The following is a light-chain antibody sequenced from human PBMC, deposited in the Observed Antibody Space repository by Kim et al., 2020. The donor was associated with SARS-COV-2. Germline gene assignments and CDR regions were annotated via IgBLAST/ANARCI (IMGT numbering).Light chain of an antibody. V-gene: IGLV2-11*01. CDR3: CSYAGSYIFYV. Sequence: QSVAISCTGTRSDVGGYNYVSWYQQHPGKAPKLMIYDVSKRPSGVPGRFSGSKSGNTASLTISGLQAEDEADYYCCSYAGSYIFYVFGTGTKVTVL. CDR1: RSDVGGYNY. CDR2: DVS. J-gene: IGLJ1*01.